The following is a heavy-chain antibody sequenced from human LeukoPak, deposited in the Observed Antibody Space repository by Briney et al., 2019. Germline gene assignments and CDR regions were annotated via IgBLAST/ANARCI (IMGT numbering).Heavy chain of an antibody. CDR1: GSSLSELS. J-gene: IGHJ4*02. CDR2: FDVIDSET. D-gene: IGHD5-18*01. Sequence: ASVKVSCTVSGSSLSELSLYWVRQAPEKGLEWMGGFDVIDSETFYAQKFQGRVTMTEDSSTDTAYMELRSLTSDDTALYYCAAGRPYSLLDYWGQGTLVTVSS. V-gene: IGHV1-24*01. CDR3: AAGRPYSLLDY.